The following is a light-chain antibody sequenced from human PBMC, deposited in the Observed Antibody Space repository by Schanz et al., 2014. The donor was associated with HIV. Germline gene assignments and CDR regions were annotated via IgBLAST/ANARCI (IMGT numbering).Light chain of an antibody. V-gene: IGLV2-14*03. CDR2: DVN. CDR1: SSDIGSYNY. Sequence: QSVLTQPASVSGSPGQSITISCTGTSSDIGSYNYVSWYQQHPDKAPKLMIYDVNNRPSGVSSRFSGSKSGNTASLTISGLQAEDEADYYCSSYTSSSTGVFGGGTKLTVL. CDR3: SSYTSSSTGV. J-gene: IGLJ2*01.